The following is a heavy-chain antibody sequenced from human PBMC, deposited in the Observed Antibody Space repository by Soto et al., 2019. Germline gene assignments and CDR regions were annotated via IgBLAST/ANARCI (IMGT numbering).Heavy chain of an antibody. D-gene: IGHD2-21*02. CDR2: ISSSSSYI. CDR1: GFTFSSYS. CDR3: ARAYCGGDCYNGLYYFDY. Sequence: GGSLRLSCAASGFTFSSYSMNWVRQAPGKGLEWVSSISSSSSYIYYADSVKGRFTISRDNAKNSLYLQMNSLRAEDTAVYYCARAYCGGDCYNGLYYFDYWGQGTLVTVSS. J-gene: IGHJ4*02. V-gene: IGHV3-21*01.